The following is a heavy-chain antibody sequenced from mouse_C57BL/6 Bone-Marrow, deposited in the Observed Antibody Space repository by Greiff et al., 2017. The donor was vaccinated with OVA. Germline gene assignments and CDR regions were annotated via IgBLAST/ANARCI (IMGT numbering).Heavy chain of an antibody. CDR1: GYTFTSYW. Sequence: QVQLQQPGTELVKPGASVKLSCKASGYTFTSYWMHWVKQRPGQGLEWIGNINPSNGGTNYNEKFKSKATLTVDKSSSTAYMQLSSLTSEDSAVYYCARDGHYYGSPYWYFDVWGTGTTVTVSS. V-gene: IGHV1-53*01. D-gene: IGHD1-1*01. CDR2: INPSNGGT. J-gene: IGHJ1*03. CDR3: ARDGHYYGSPYWYFDV.